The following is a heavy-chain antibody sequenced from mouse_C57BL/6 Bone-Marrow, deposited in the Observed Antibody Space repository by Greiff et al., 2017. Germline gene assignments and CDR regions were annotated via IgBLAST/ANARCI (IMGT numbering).Heavy chain of an antibody. CDR1: GYTFTSYW. D-gene: IGHD1-1*01. Sequence: VQLQQSGTVLARPGASVKMSCKTSGYTFTSYWMHWVKQRPGQGLEWIGAIYPGNSDTSYNQKFKGKAKLTAVPSASTAYMELSSLTNEDSAVYDWTRDYYGSSYGWYFGVWGTGTTVTVSS. V-gene: IGHV1-5*01. CDR2: IYPGNSDT. J-gene: IGHJ1*03. CDR3: TRDYYGSSYGWYFGV.